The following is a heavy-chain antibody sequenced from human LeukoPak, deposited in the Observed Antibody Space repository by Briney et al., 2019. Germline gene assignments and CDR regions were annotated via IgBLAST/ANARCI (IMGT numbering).Heavy chain of an antibody. Sequence: GGSLRLSCAASGFTFSIYGMNWVRQAPGKGLEWVAFISHDGNDKYFADSVRGRFTISRDISKNTLYLQMNSLRAEDTAVYYCARSSISPHYYFYYMDVWGKGTTVTVSS. V-gene: IGHV3-30*05. CDR2: ISHDGNDK. D-gene: IGHD2-2*01. J-gene: IGHJ6*03. CDR1: GFTFSIYG. CDR3: ARSSISPHYYFYYMDV.